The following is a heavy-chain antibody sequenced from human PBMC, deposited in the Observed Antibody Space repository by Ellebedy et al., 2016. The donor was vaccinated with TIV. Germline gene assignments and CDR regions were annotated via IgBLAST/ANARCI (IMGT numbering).Heavy chain of an antibody. D-gene: IGHD6-13*01. V-gene: IGHV1-18*01. CDR3: ASGTTIAAAGLYYYYYGMDV. Sequence: ASVKVSCXASGYTFTSYGISWVRQAPGQGLEWMGWISAYNGNTNYAQKLQGRVTMTTDTSTSTAYMELRSLRSDDTAVYYCASGTTIAAAGLYYYYYGMDVWGQGTTVTVSS. J-gene: IGHJ6*02. CDR2: ISAYNGNT. CDR1: GYTFTSYG.